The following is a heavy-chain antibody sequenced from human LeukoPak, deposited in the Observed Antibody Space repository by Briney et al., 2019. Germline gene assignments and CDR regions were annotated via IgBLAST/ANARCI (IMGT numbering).Heavy chain of an antibody. J-gene: IGHJ4*02. V-gene: IGHV3-30*04. CDR3: ARGTNSEGFDY. Sequence: GGSLRLSCAASGFTFSSYAMHWVRQAPGKGLEWVAVISYDGSNKYYADSVKGRFTISRDNSKNTLYLQMNSLRAEDTAVYYCARGTNSEGFDYWGQGTLVTVSS. CDR1: GFTFSSYA. CDR2: ISYDGSNK. D-gene: IGHD2-8*01.